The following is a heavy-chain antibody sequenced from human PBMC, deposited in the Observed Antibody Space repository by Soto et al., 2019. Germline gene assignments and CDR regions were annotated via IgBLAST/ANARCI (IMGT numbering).Heavy chain of an antibody. D-gene: IGHD3-10*02. CDR3: AKDVRAWAAGFDY. Sequence: SETLSLTCTVSCGSVSSGSYYWSWIRQPPGKGLEWIGYIYYSGGTNYNPSLKSRVTISVDTSKNQFSLKLSSVTAADTAVYYCAKDVRAWAAGFDYWGQGTLVTVSS. CDR1: CGSVSSGSYY. J-gene: IGHJ4*02. CDR2: IYYSGGT. V-gene: IGHV4-61*01.